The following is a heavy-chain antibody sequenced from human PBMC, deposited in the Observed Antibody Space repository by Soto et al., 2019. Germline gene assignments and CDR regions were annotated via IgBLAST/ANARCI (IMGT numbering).Heavy chain of an antibody. CDR2: ISGSGGST. CDR1: GFTFSSHA. D-gene: IGHD1-7*01. CDR3: AKDRRTTPGTTFYYYYGMDV. V-gene: IGHV3-23*01. J-gene: IGHJ6*02. Sequence: GGSLRLSCAASGFTFSSHAMSRVRQAPGKGLEWVSAISGSGGSTYYADSVKGRFTISRDNSKNTLYLQMNSLRAEDTAVYYCAKDRRTTPGTTFYYYYGMDVWGQGTTVTVSS.